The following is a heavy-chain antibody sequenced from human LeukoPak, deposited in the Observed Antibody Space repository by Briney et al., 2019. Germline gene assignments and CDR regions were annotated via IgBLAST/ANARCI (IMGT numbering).Heavy chain of an antibody. D-gene: IGHD1-26*01. J-gene: IGHJ4*02. V-gene: IGHV3-23*01. CDR1: GFAFSIYA. CDR2: ISDGGGST. Sequence: PGGSLRLSCAASGFAFSIYAMTWVRQAPGKGLEWVSAISDGGGSTYYADSVKGRFTISRDNSKNTLYLQMNSLRAEETAVYYCAKDRNSGSPYYFDYWGQGTLVTVSS. CDR3: AKDRNSGSPYYFDY.